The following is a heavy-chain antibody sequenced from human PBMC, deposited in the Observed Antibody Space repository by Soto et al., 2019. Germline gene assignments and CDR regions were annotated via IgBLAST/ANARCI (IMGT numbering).Heavy chain of an antibody. CDR2: ISGSGTYT. V-gene: IGHV3-11*06. D-gene: IGHD3-3*02. J-gene: IGHJ6*02. CDR3: ARDLAVRVSKTQARNGMDV. Sequence: QMQLVESGGGLVRPGGSLRLSCAASEFSFSDYYMNWIRQAPGKGLEWISYISGSGTYTDYADSVKGRFTISRDNAKNSLYLQMNSLRAEDTAVYYCARDLAVRVSKTQARNGMDVWGQGTTVTVS. CDR1: EFSFSDYY.